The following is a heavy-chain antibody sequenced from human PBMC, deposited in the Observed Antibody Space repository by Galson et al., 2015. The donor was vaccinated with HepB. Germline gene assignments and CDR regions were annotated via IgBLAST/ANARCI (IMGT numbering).Heavy chain of an antibody. D-gene: IGHD3-16*01. Sequence: SLRLSCAASGFTFSSYAMHWVRQAPGKGLEWVAVISYDGSNKHYADSVKGRFTISRDNSKNTLYLQMNSLRAEDTAVYYCARGAWGSYYSSDAFDIWGQGTMVTVSS. J-gene: IGHJ3*02. V-gene: IGHV3-30-3*01. CDR3: ARGAWGSYYSSDAFDI. CDR1: GFTFSSYA. CDR2: ISYDGSNK.